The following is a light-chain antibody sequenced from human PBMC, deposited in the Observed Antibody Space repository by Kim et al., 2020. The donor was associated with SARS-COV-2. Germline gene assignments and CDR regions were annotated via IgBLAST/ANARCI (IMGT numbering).Light chain of an antibody. CDR3: NSRDSIGNHVV. V-gene: IGLV3-19*01. Sequence: ALGQTVRITCQGDSLRSYYASWYQQKPGQAPVLVINGKNNRPSGIPDRFSGSSSGKTASLTITGAQAEDEADYYCNSRDSIGNHVVFGGGTQLTVL. CDR1: SLRSYY. J-gene: IGLJ2*01. CDR2: GKN.